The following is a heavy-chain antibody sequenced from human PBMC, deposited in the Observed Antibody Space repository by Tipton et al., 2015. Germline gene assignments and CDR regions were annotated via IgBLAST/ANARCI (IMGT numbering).Heavy chain of an antibody. V-gene: IGHV4-34*01. Sequence: TLSLTCAVYSGSFSGYYWTWFRQSPGKGLEWIGDINDGGRTDYNPSLKSRVTMSRDTSKNQFSLKLTSVTAADTAVYYCACQDYDSLTRDYQTVDYWGQGNLVTVSS. CDR3: ACQDYDSLTRDYQTVDY. J-gene: IGHJ4*02. CDR1: SGSFSGYY. D-gene: IGHD3-9*01. CDR2: INDGGRT.